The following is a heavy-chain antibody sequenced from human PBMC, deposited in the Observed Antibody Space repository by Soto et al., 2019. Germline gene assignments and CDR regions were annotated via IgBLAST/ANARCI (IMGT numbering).Heavy chain of an antibody. J-gene: IGHJ3*02. D-gene: IGHD4-17*01. CDR2: IYPGESDT. Sequence: GESLKISCKGSGYSFTSYWIGWVRQMPGKGLEWKGIIYPGESDTRYSPSFQGQVTISADKSISTAYLQWSSLKASDTSMYYCARRPAYGDKGAFDIWGQGTMVTVSS. V-gene: IGHV5-51*01. CDR1: GYSFTSYW. CDR3: ARRPAYGDKGAFDI.